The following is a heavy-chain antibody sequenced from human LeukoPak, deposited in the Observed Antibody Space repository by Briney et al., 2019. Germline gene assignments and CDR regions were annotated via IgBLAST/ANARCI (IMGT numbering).Heavy chain of an antibody. V-gene: IGHV3-30*18. CDR1: GFTFSNHG. D-gene: IGHD1-14*01. CDR3: AKDFDNAYYYYYGMDV. Sequence: GRSLRLSCAASGFTFSNHGMHWVRQAPGKGLEWVAVISFDGADKYYADSVKGRFTISRDNSKSTVYLQMNSLRAEDTAVYYCAKDFDNAYYYYYGMDVWGQGTTVTVSS. J-gene: IGHJ6*02. CDR2: ISFDGADK.